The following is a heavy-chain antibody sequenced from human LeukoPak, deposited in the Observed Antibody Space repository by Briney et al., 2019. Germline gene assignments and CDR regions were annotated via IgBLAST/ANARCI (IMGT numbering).Heavy chain of an antibody. CDR1: GFTFSSYA. CDR2: ISGSGNRT. J-gene: IGHJ4*02. V-gene: IGHV3-23*01. D-gene: IGHD3-22*01. CDR3: AKDHYYDSSGYYY. Sequence: GGSLRLSCAASGFTFSSYAMSWVRQAPGKGLEWVSSISGSGNRTYYADSVKGRFTISRDNSKNTLYLQMNSLRAEDTAVYYCAKDHYYDSSGYYYWGQGTLVTVSS.